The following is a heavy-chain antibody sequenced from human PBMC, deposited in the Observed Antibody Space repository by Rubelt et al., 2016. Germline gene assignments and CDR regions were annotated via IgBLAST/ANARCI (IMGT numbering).Heavy chain of an antibody. J-gene: IGHJ3*02. Sequence: QVQLVQSGAEVKKPGASVKVSCKASGYTFTSYAMHWVRQAPGQRLEWMGWINAGNGNTKYSQKFRGRGTVPRDTAASRAYVGLSSLRSEDTAVYYCARDPRSYHAFDIWGQGTMVTVSS. V-gene: IGHV1-3*01. CDR1: GYTFTSYA. CDR2: INAGNGNT. D-gene: IGHD1-26*01. CDR3: ARDPRSYHAFDI.